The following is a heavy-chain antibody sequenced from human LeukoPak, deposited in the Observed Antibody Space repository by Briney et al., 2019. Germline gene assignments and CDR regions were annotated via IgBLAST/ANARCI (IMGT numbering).Heavy chain of an antibody. J-gene: IGHJ6*02. CDR3: SRDSLSSCGGDCYSGLDV. CDR2: IKSDGSST. D-gene: IGHD2-21*02. V-gene: IGHV3-74*01. Sequence: GGSLRLSCTASGFTISTYWMHWVRQAPGEALMWVSRIKSDGSSTTYADSVKGRFTISRDNAKNTLYLQMNSLRAEDTAVYYCSRDSLSSCGGDCYSGLDVWGQGTTVTVSS. CDR1: GFTISTYW.